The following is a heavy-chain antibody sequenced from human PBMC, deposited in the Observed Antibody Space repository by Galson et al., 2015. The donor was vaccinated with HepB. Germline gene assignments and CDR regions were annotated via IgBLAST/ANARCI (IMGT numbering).Heavy chain of an antibody. CDR3: ARSLRSGSYGSPLFDY. J-gene: IGHJ4*02. CDR1: GYTFTSYA. Sequence: SVKVSCKASGYTFTSYAMHWVRQAPGQRLEWMGWINAGNGNTKYSQKFQGRVTITRDTSASTAYMELSSLRSEDTAVYYCARSLRSGSYGSPLFDYWGQGTLVTVSS. V-gene: IGHV1-3*01. CDR2: INAGNGNT. D-gene: IGHD1-26*01.